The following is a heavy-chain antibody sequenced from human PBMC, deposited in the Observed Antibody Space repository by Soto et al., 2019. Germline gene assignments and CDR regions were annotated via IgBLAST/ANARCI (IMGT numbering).Heavy chain of an antibody. Sequence: GSLRLSCSASGFTFSSYDMHWVRQGPGEGLEWVSAIGTAGDTNYAGSVKGRFTISRENAKNSLYLQMNSLRAGGTAIYFCARAIGPTLFDYWGQGTLVTVSS. D-gene: IGHD3-22*01. CDR3: ARAIGPTLFDY. J-gene: IGHJ4*02. CDR2: IGTAGDT. V-gene: IGHV3-13*04. CDR1: GFTFSSYD.